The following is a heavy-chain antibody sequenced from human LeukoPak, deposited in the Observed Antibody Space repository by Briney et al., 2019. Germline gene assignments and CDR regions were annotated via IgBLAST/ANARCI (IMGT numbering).Heavy chain of an antibody. CDR1: GFTFSSYG. CDR3: ARGRGKLSSQAQPYDY. D-gene: IGHD6-13*01. CDR2: INHSGTT. J-gene: IGHJ4*02. V-gene: IGHV4-34*01. Sequence: GSLRLSCAASGFTFSSYGMHWVRQPPGKGLEWIGEINHSGTTNYNPSLKSRVTISVDTSKNQFSLKLSSVTAADTAVYYCARGRGKLSSQAQPYDYWGQGTLVTVSS.